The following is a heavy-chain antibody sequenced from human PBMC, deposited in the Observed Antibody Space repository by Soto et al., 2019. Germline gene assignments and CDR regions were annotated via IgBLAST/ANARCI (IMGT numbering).Heavy chain of an antibody. J-gene: IGHJ3*02. Sequence: ASVKVSCKASGYTFTSYAMHWVRQAPGQRLEWMGWINAGNGNTKYSQKFQGRVTITRDTSASTAYMELSSLRSEDTAVYYCASEVIRDGNYLLCAFDTSGQATMVTV. D-gene: IGHD1-7*01. CDR2: INAGNGNT. V-gene: IGHV1-3*01. CDR1: GYTFTSYA. CDR3: ASEVIRDGNYLLCAFDT.